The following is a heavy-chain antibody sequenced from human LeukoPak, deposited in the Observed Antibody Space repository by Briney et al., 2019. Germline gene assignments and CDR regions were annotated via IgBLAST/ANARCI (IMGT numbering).Heavy chain of an antibody. D-gene: IGHD2-2*01. V-gene: IGHV3-33*01. Sequence: PGGSLRLYCAASGFTFRSYGMDWVRQAPGKGLEWVAVIWYDGSNKYYADSVKGRFTISRDNSKNTLYLQMNSLRAEDTAVYYCARGAKYCSSTSCPNIMLFDYWGQGSLVTVSS. J-gene: IGHJ4*02. CDR3: ARGAKYCSSTSCPNIMLFDY. CDR2: IWYDGSNK. CDR1: GFTFRSYG.